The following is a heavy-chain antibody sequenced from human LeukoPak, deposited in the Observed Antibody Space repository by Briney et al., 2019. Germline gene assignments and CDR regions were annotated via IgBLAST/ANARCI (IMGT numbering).Heavy chain of an antibody. J-gene: IGHJ4*02. Sequence: SETLSLTCTVSGYSISSGYYWGWIRQPPGKGLEWLGSIYHSGSTYYNPSLKSRVTISVDTSTNQFSLKLSSVTAADTAVYYCAREDIVLMVYAPRGYYFDYWGQGTLVTVSS. D-gene: IGHD2-8*01. V-gene: IGHV4-38-2*02. CDR1: GYSISSGYY. CDR3: AREDIVLMVYAPRGYYFDY. CDR2: IYHSGST.